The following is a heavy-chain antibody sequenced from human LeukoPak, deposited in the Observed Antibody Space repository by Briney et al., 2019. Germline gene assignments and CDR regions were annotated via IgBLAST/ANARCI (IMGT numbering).Heavy chain of an antibody. V-gene: IGHV4-59*01. Sequence: SETLSLTCIVSGGSISSYYWSWIRQPPGKGLEWIGYIYYSGSTNYNPSLKSRVTISVDTSKNQFSLKLSSVTAADTAVYYCARGRVCSGGSCLFDYWGQGTLVTVSS. J-gene: IGHJ4*02. CDR2: IYYSGST. CDR1: GGSISSYY. D-gene: IGHD2-15*01. CDR3: ARGRVCSGGSCLFDY.